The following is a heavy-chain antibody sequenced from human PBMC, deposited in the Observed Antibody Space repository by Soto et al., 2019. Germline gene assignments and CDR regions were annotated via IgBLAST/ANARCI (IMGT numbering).Heavy chain of an antibody. CDR3: ARSVAVPGAHIDY. D-gene: IGHD6-19*01. CDR2: VYYTGST. V-gene: IGHV4-59*01. CDR1: GGSISGSY. J-gene: IGHJ4*02. Sequence: SEPLSVTCSVSGGSISGSYWSWIRQSPGKGLEWLGYVYYTGSTNYSPSLRSRVSISVDTSKNEFSLRLSSVTAADTAVYFCARSVAVPGAHIDYWGQGTQVTVSS.